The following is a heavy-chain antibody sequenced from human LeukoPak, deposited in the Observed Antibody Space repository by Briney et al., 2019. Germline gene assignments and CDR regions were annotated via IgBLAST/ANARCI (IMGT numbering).Heavy chain of an antibody. CDR3: ARVATAGTVADY. CDR2: ISSTSSYI. J-gene: IGHJ4*02. CDR1: GFTFSTYT. V-gene: IGHV3-21*01. Sequence: GGSLRLSCAASGFTFSTYTMNWVRQAPGKGLEWVSSISSTSSYIYYADSVKGRFTISSDNAKNSLYLQMNSLRAEDTAVYYCARVATAGTVADYWGQGTLVTVSS. D-gene: IGHD6-13*01.